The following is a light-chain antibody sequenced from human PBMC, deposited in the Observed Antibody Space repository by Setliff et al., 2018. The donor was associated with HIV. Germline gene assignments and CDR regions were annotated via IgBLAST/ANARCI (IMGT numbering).Light chain of an antibody. CDR2: EVD. J-gene: IGLJ3*02. CDR3: CSYGSGDIWV. V-gene: IGLV2-23*02. Sequence: QSVLTQPASVSGSPGQSITISCTGSRSDVGNTLSVSWYQQNVGEVPKLLIYEVDRRPSGISHRFSGSKSGNTASLAISGLQGEDEADYYCCSYGSGDIWVFGGGTKVTVL. CDR1: RSDVGNTLS.